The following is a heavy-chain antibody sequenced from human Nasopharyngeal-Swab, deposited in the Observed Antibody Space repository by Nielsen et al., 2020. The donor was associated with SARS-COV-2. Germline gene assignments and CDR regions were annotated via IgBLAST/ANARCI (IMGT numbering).Heavy chain of an antibody. Sequence: GESLKISCAASGFTFSSYSMNWVRQAPGKGLEWVSSISSSSSYIYYADSVKGRFTISRGNAKNSLYLQMNSLRAEDTAVYYCARVAEMATILGRIDYWGQGTLVTVSS. D-gene: IGHD5-24*01. V-gene: IGHV3-21*01. CDR3: ARVAEMATILGRIDY. J-gene: IGHJ4*02. CDR1: GFTFSSYS. CDR2: ISSSSSYI.